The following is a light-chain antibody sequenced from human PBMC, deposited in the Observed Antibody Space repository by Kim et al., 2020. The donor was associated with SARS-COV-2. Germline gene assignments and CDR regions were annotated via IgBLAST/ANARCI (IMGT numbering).Light chain of an antibody. CDR1: NLGNKY. V-gene: IGLV3-1*01. Sequence: SYELTQPPSVSVSPGRTATITCSGDNLGNKYVAWYQQRPGQSPVVVIYQDYKRPSEIPERFSGSNSGNTATLTISGTQAVDEADYYCQVWDSSAVVFGGGTQLTVL. J-gene: IGLJ2*01. CDR2: QDY. CDR3: QVWDSSAVV.